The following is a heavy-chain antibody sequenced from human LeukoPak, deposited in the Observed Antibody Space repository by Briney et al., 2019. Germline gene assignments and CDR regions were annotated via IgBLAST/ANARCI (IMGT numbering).Heavy chain of an antibody. J-gene: IGHJ4*02. CDR3: AKNVRDTGTFDY. V-gene: IGHV1-8*01. CDR1: GFTFTNYD. CDR2: MNPINGNT. D-gene: IGHD5-18*01. Sequence: ASVKVSCKATGFTFTNYDINWVRQATGQGLEWMGWMNPINGNTGYAQKFQGRVTMTRDTSISTAYMELNSLTSEDTAVYYCAKNVRDTGTFDYWGQGTLVTVSS.